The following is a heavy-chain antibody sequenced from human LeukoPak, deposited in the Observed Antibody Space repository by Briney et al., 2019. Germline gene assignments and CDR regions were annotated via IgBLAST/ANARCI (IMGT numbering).Heavy chain of an antibody. CDR3: VRQKKSHGNFDY. J-gene: IGHJ4*02. V-gene: IGHV3-13*01. D-gene: IGHD1-26*01. CDR2: VCIAADT. Sequence: PGGSLRLSCAASGFTFSDHAMHWVRQATGKGLEWVSAVCIAADTFYPGSVKGRFTISRENAKNSLYLQMNNLRVEDTAVYYCVRQKKSHGNFDYWGQGTLVTVSS. CDR1: GFTFSDHA.